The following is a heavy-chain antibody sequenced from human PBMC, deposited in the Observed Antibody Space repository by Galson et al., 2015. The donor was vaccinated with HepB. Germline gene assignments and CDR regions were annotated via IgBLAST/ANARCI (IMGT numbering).Heavy chain of an antibody. D-gene: IGHD3-22*01. CDR2: IYHSGST. CDR1: GGSISSGGYS. CDR3: ASSSGYYYEYFQH. V-gene: IGHV4-30-2*01. J-gene: IGHJ1*01. Sequence: TLSLTCAVSGGSISSGGYSWSWIRQPPGKGLEWIGYIYHSGSTYYNPSLKSRVTISVDRSKNQFSLKLSSVTAADTAVYYCASSSGYYYEYFQHWGQGTLVTVSS.